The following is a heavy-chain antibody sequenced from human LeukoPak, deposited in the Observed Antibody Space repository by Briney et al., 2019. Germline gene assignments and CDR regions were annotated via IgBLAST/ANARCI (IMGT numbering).Heavy chain of an antibody. CDR1: GFTFSDYS. CDR2: ISSSSSYT. CDR3: ARDSDGGYNHYFDY. Sequence: PGGSLRFSCAASGFTFSDYSMTWVRQAPGKGLEWVSSISSSSSYTYYADSVKGRFTISRDNSKNTLYLQMNSLRADDPAMYYCARDSDGGYNHYFDYWGQGTLVTVSS. D-gene: IGHD5-24*01. J-gene: IGHJ4*02. V-gene: IGHV3-21*04.